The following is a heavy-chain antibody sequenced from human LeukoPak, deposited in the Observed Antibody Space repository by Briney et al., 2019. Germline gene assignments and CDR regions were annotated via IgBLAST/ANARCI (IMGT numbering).Heavy chain of an antibody. CDR2: ISAYNGNT. J-gene: IGHJ5*02. D-gene: IGHD3-10*01. V-gene: IGHV1-18*01. Sequence: ASVKVSCKASGYTFTSYGISWVRQAPGQGLEWMGWISAYNGNTNYAQKLQGRVTMSTDTSTSTAYMELRSLRSDDTAVYYCARGVDYYGSGSYRNWFDPWGQGTLATVSS. CDR1: GYTFTSYG. CDR3: ARGVDYYGSGSYRNWFDP.